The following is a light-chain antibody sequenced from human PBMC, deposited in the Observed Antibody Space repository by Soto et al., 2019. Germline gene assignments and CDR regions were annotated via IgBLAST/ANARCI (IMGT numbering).Light chain of an antibody. V-gene: IGKV1-39*01. CDR1: QSISSY. CDR3: QQRYTTSLT. Sequence: QASQSISSYLNWYQQKPGKAPKLLIYAASSLQSGVPCRLSGPASPPDLTITIRSLQLEDFATYYCQQRYTTSLTFGQGTRLEIK. J-gene: IGKJ5*01. CDR2: AAS.